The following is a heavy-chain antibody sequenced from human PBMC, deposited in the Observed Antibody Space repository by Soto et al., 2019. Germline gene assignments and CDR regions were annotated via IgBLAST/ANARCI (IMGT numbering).Heavy chain of an antibody. V-gene: IGHV1-3*01. Sequence: ASVKVSCKASGYTFTSYAMHWVRQAPGQRLEWMGWINAGNGNTKYSQKLQGRVTTTRDTSASTAYMELRSLRSDDTAVYYCAGDAPPEDYWGQGTLVTVSS. J-gene: IGHJ4*02. CDR1: GYTFTSYA. CDR3: AGDAPPEDY. CDR2: INAGNGNT.